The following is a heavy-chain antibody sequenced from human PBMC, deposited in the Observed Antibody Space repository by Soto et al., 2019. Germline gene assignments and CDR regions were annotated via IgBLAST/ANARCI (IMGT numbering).Heavy chain of an antibody. D-gene: IGHD1-26*01. J-gene: IGHJ6*02. Sequence: GGSLRLSCAASGFTFSSYSMNWVRQAPGKGLEWVSSISSSSSYIYYADSVKGRFTISRDNAKNSLYLQMNSLRAEDTAVYYCARRLVGATTHYYYGMAVWGQGTTVIVS. V-gene: IGHV3-21*01. CDR2: ISSSSSYI. CDR1: GFTFSSYS. CDR3: ARRLVGATTHYYYGMAV.